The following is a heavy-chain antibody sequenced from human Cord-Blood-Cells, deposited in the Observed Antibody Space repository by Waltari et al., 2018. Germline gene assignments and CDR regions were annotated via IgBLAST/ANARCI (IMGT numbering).Heavy chain of an antibody. J-gene: IGHJ4*02. D-gene: IGHD3-3*01. Sequence: QVQLVQSGAEVKKPGSSVKVSCKASGGTFSSYAISWVLQAPGQGLEWMGRIIPILGIANYAQKFQGRVTITADKSTSTAYMELSSLRSEDTAVYYCARGSDFWSGYYDYWGQGTLVTVSS. CDR1: GGTFSSYA. CDR3: ARGSDFWSGYYDY. V-gene: IGHV1-69*09. CDR2: IIPILGIA.